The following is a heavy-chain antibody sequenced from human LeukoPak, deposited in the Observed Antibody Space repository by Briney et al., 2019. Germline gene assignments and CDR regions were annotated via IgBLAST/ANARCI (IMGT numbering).Heavy chain of an antibody. J-gene: IGHJ5*02. CDR1: GYTFTDYY. V-gene: IGHV1-2*02. CDR3: ARDLEDCSGGDCYWFDP. Sequence: ASVKVSCKASGYTFTDYYIHWVRQAPGQGLEWMGWINPNTGGTNYARKVQGRVTMTRDTSISTVYMELSRLRSDDTAVYYCARDLEDCSGGDCYWFDPWGQRTLVTVSS. CDR2: INPNTGGT. D-gene: IGHD2-21*01.